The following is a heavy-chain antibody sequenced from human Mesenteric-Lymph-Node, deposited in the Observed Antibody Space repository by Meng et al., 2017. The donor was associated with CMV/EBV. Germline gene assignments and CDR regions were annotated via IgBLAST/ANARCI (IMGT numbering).Heavy chain of an antibody. J-gene: IGHJ4*02. V-gene: IGHV5-51*01. CDR2: TFPRDSDT. CDR3: ARADWAWVTPYYLDF. CDR1: GYFFSEYW. Sequence: KVSCKGSGYFFSEYWIAWVRQMPGKGLEWMGITFPRDSDTRYSPSFEGHITISADTSINTAYLQWSSLKPSDTAIYYCARADWAWVTPYYLDFWGRGTLVTVSS. D-gene: IGHD2-21*02.